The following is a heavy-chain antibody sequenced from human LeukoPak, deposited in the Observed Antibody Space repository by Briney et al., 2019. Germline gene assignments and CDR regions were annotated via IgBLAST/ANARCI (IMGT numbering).Heavy chain of an antibody. Sequence: SVKVSCKASGGTFSSYAISWVRQAPGQGLEWMGGIIPIFGTANYAQKLQGRVTMTTDTSTSTAYMELRSLGSDDTAVYYCARGVVVTAGAPYDYWGQGTLVTVSS. CDR3: ARGVVVTAGAPYDY. CDR1: GGTFSSYA. V-gene: IGHV1-69*05. J-gene: IGHJ4*02. D-gene: IGHD2-21*02. CDR2: IIPIFGTA.